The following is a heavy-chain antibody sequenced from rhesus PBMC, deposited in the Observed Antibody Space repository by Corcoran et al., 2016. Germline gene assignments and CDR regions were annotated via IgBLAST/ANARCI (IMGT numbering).Heavy chain of an antibody. CDR1: GFTFSSYA. CDR3: AKGGIAAGY. J-gene: IGHJ4*01. D-gene: IGHD6-31*01. Sequence: EVQLVETGGGLVQPGGSLRLSCAASGFTFSSYAMQWVRQAPGKGLEWNSASNSGGGSTYYADSVKRRLTISRDNSKNTLSLKMNSLRAEDTAVYYWAKGGIAAGYWGQGVLVTVSS. CDR2: SNSGGGST. V-gene: IGHV3-103*01.